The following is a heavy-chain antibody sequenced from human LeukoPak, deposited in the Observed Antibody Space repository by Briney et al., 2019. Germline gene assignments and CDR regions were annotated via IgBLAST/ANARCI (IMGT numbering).Heavy chain of an antibody. CDR3: ARGGANYMNYGWFDP. Sequence: PSETLSLTCSVSGGSISASHWGWIRQPAGKGLEWIGRIYTSGSTDYNPSLKSRVTISVDTSKDQFSLKLASLTAADTAVYYCARGGANYMNYGWFDPWGQGTLVTVSS. D-gene: IGHD1-7*01. CDR1: GGSISASH. CDR2: IYTSGST. V-gene: IGHV4-4*07. J-gene: IGHJ5*02.